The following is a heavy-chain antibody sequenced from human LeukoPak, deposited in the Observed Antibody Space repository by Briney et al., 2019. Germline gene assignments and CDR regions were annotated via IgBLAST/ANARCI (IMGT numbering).Heavy chain of an antibody. CDR3: VRGRVPAY. J-gene: IGHJ4*02. CDR2: VKQDGSEK. D-gene: IGHD2-2*01. Sequence: PGGSLRLSCAASGFTFSNYWMSWVRQAPGKGLEWVASVKQDGSEKNYVDCVKDRFTISRDNAKNSLYLQMNSLRAEDTAVHYCVRGRVPAYWGQGTLVTVSS. CDR1: GFTFSNYW. V-gene: IGHV3-7*03.